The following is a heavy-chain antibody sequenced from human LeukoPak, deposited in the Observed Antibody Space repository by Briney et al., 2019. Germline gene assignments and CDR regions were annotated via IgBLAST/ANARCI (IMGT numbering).Heavy chain of an antibody. V-gene: IGHV4-4*07. CDR3: ARDLWFGELDYYYYYMDV. J-gene: IGHJ6*03. CDR2: IYTSGST. Sequence: MSSETLSLTCTVSGGSISSYYWSWIRQPAGKGLEWIGRIYTSGSTNYNPSLKSRVTMSVDTSKNQFSLKLSSVTAADTAVYYCARDLWFGELDYYYYYMDVWGKGTTVTISS. D-gene: IGHD3-10*01. CDR1: GGSISSYY.